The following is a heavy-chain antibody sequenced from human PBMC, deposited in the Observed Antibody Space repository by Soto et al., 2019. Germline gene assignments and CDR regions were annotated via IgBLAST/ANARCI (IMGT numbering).Heavy chain of an antibody. CDR2: VNHSGTT. Sequence: WTWIRQSPEKGLEWIGKVNHSGTTYYNPSLKTRVTISVHTPKNQFSLKMSSVTAADTAVYYCARGIGYCSSINCYSSRRLRFDSWGQGTLVTVSS. CDR3: ARGIGYCSSINCYSSRRLRFDS. J-gene: IGHJ4*02. D-gene: IGHD2-2*01. V-gene: IGHV4-34*01.